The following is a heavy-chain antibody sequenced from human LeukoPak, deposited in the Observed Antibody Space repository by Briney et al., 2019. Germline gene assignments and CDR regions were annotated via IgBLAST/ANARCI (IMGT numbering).Heavy chain of an antibody. V-gene: IGHV4-4*07. J-gene: IGHJ6*03. CDR1: GGSISSYY. D-gene: IGHD2-2*01. CDR3: AGGNCSSTSCYGYYYYYMDV. Sequence: SETLSLTCTVSGGSISSYYWSWIRQPAGKGLEWIGRIYTSGSTNYNPSLKSRVTMSVDTSKNQFSLKLSSVTAADTAVYYCAGGNCSSTSCYGYYYYYMDVWGKGTTVTVSS. CDR2: IYTSGST.